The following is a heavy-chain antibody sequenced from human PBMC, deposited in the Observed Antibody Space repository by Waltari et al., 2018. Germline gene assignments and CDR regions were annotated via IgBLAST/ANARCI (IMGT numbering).Heavy chain of an antibody. J-gene: IGHJ1*01. Sequence: EVQLVESGGGLVQPGGSLRLSCAASGFTFSSYWMSWVGQAPGKGLEWVANIKQDGSEKYYVDSLKGRFTISRDNAKNSLYLQMNSLRAEDTAVYYCARDLAVAGREQYFQHWGQGTLVTVSS. CDR3: ARDLAVAGREQYFQH. CDR2: IKQDGSEK. V-gene: IGHV3-7*01. D-gene: IGHD6-19*01. CDR1: GFTFSSYW.